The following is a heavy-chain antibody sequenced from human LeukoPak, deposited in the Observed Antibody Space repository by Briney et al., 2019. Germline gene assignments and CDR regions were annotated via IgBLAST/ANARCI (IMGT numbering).Heavy chain of an antibody. CDR3: ARTDGIVVVTASVAVFDP. CDR1: GYTFTGYY. D-gene: IGHD2-21*02. Sequence: ASVKVSCKASGYTFTGYYMHWVRQAPGQGLEWMGWINPNSGGTNYAQKFQGRVTMTRDTSISTAYMELSRLRSDDTAVYYCARTDGIVVVTASVAVFDPWGQGTLATVSS. CDR2: INPNSGGT. V-gene: IGHV1-2*02. J-gene: IGHJ5*02.